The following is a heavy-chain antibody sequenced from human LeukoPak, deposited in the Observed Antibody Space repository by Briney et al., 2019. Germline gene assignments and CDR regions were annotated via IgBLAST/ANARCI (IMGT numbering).Heavy chain of an antibody. CDR2: IYYSGGT. Sequence: SETLSLTCTVSGGSISSSGYYWSWIRQPPGKGLEWIGSIYYSGGTYYNPSLKSRVTISVDTSKNQFSLKLSSVTAADTAVYYCARVLSSSSAFNYWGQGTLVTVSS. D-gene: IGHD6-13*01. J-gene: IGHJ4*02. CDR3: ARVLSSSSAFNY. CDR1: GGSISSSGYY. V-gene: IGHV4-39*07.